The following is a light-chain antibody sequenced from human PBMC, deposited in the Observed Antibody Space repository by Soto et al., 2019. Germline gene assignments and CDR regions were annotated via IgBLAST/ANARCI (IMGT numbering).Light chain of an antibody. Sequence: QSVLTQPPSASGTPGQTIAISCSGGSSNIGSHTVNWYQQLPGTAPRLLIYSNTQRPSGVPDRFSCSESGTAASLAISGLQSEYEGDSCSAAWDDSLNGVVFGGGTKLTVL. J-gene: IGLJ2*01. CDR1: SSNIGSHT. CDR2: SNT. CDR3: AAWDDSLNGVV. V-gene: IGLV1-44*01.